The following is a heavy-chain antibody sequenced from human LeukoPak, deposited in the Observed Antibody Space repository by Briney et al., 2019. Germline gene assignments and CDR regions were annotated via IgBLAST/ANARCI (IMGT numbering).Heavy chain of an antibody. CDR1: GGTFSSYA. J-gene: IGHJ4*02. D-gene: IGHD5-12*01. Sequence: ASVKVSCKASGGTFSSYAISWVRQATGQGLEWMGWMNPNSGNTGYAQKFQGRVAMTRSTLISTAYMELSSLRSEDTAVYYCARVEFNNGYSHVYWGQGTLVTVSS. CDR3: ARVEFNNGYSHVY. V-gene: IGHV1-8*02. CDR2: MNPNSGNT.